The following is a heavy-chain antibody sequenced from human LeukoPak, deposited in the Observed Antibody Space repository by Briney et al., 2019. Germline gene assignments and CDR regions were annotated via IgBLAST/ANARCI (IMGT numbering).Heavy chain of an antibody. J-gene: IGHJ3*02. CDR1: GGSISSSNW. CDR3: ARAATRALDAFDI. CDR2: IYHSGST. V-gene: IGHV4-4*02. Sequence: SETLSLTCAVSGGSISSSNWWSWVRQPPGQGLEWIGEIYHSGSTNYNPSLKSRVTISVDKSKNQFSLKLSSVTAADTAVYYCARAATRALDAFDIWGQGTMVTVSS. D-gene: IGHD2-15*01.